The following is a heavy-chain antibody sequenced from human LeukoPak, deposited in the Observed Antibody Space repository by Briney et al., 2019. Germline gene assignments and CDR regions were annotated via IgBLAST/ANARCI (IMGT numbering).Heavy chain of an antibody. CDR3: AKEGGSYYFDY. J-gene: IGHJ4*02. D-gene: IGHD1-26*01. V-gene: IGHV3-23*01. Sequence: GGSLRLSCAASGFTFSNYAMNWVRQAPGKGLQWVSSISGSGGNTYYADSVKGRFTISRDNSKNTLYLQMNSLRAEDTAVYYCAKEGGSYYFDYWGQGTLVTVSS. CDR1: GFTFSNYA. CDR2: ISGSGGNT.